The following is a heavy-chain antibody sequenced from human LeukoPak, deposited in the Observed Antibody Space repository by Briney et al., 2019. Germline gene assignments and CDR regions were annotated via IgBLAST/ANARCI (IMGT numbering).Heavy chain of an antibody. Sequence: SQTLSLTCTVSGGSISSGSYYWSWIRQPAGTGLEWIGRIYTSGSTNYNPSLKSRVTISVDTSKNQFSLKLSSVTAADAAVYYCARVTGGHYYDSSGYYGGYFDYWGQGTPVTVSS. V-gene: IGHV4-61*02. CDR1: GGSISSGSYY. CDR2: IYTSGST. CDR3: ARVTGGHYYDSSGYYGGYFDY. D-gene: IGHD3-22*01. J-gene: IGHJ4*02.